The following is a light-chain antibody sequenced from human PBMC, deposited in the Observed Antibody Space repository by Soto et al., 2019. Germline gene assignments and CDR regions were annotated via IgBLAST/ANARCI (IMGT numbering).Light chain of an antibody. J-gene: IGKJ4*01. V-gene: IGKV3-20*01. CDR1: QYISSNY. CDR2: GAF. Sequence: EVVLTQSPGTLSLSPGEGATLSCRASQYISSNYLAWYQQKPGRAPRLLIFGAFNRAPGVPDRFSGSASGTDFALTISGLEPEDFAVYYCQQYDTSPLTFGGGTKVDIK. CDR3: QQYDTSPLT.